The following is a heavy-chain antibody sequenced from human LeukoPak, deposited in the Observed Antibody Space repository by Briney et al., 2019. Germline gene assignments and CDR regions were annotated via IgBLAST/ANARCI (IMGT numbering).Heavy chain of an antibody. CDR3: AKHKGTLLGATDY. D-gene: IGHD1-26*01. CDR2: ISGSGLST. CDR1: GFIFSSYA. V-gene: IGHV3-23*01. J-gene: IGHJ4*02. Sequence: PGGSLRLSCAASGFIFSSYAMSWVRQAPGKGLVWVSAISGSGLSTYSADSVKGRFTISRDNSKNTLYLQMNSLRAEDTAVYYCAKHKGTLLGATDYWGQGTLVTVSS.